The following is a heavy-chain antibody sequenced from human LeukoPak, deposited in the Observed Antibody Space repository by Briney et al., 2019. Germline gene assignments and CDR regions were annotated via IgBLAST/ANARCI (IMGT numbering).Heavy chain of an antibody. J-gene: IGHJ4*02. CDR3: ARSGWYLYFDY. CDR1: GFTFSSYG. CDR2: ISYDGSNK. Sequence: GGSLRLSCAASGFTFSSYGMHWVRQAPGKGLEWVAVISYDGSNKYYADSVKGRFTISRDNSKNTLYLQMNSLRAENTAVYYCARSGWYLYFDYWGQGTLVTVSS. V-gene: IGHV3-30*03. D-gene: IGHD6-19*01.